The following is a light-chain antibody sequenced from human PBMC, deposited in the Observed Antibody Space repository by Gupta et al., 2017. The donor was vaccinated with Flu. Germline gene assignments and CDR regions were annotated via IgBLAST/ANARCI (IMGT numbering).Light chain of an antibody. Sequence: SNIGSATVDWYQKVPGMAPKLLIFANNQRPAGVPGRFSGSKSGTSASLAIGGLQPEDEADYYCATWIDGLSGPVFGGGTKLVVL. CDR2: ANN. J-gene: IGLJ3*02. CDR1: SNIGSAT. V-gene: IGLV1-44*01. CDR3: ATWIDGLSGPV.